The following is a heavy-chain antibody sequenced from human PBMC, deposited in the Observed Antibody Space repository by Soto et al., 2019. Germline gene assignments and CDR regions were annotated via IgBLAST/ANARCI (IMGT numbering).Heavy chain of an antibody. D-gene: IGHD3-3*01. J-gene: IGHJ4*02. CDR3: TVPNYDFWSGYYPEY. Sequence: PGGSLRLSCAASGFTFSNAWMSWVRQAPGKGLEWVGRIKSKTDGGTTDYAAPVKGRFTISRDDSKNTLYLQMNSLETEDTAVYYCTVPNYDFWSGYYPEYWGQGTLVTVSS. CDR1: GFTFSNAW. V-gene: IGHV3-15*01. CDR2: IKSKTDGGTT.